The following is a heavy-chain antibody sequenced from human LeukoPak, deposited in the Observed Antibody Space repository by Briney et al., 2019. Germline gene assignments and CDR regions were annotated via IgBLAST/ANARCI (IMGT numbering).Heavy chain of an antibody. CDR2: ISSSSSTI. D-gene: IGHD3-3*01. J-gene: IGHJ4*02. CDR3: ARGHTRSGYYQGY. Sequence: GGSLRLSCAASGFTFSSYSMNWVRQAPGKGLEWVSYISSSSSTIYYADSVKGRFTISRDNAKNSLYLQMNSLRAEDTAVYYCARGHTRSGYYQGYWGQGTLVTVSS. V-gene: IGHV3-48*01. CDR1: GFTFSSYS.